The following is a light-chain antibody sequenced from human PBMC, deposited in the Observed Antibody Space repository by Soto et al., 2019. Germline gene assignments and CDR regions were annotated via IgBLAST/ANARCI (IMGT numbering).Light chain of an antibody. CDR2: GAS. CDR1: QSLSTN. Sequence: EIVMTQSPATLSVSPGEGATLSCRASQSLSTNLAWYQHKPGQAPRLLIYGASTRATGIPVRFSGSGSGTEFTLTISSLQSEDFAIYYCQQYNIWPPWTFGQGTKVDIK. V-gene: IGKV3-15*01. J-gene: IGKJ1*01. CDR3: QQYNIWPPWT.